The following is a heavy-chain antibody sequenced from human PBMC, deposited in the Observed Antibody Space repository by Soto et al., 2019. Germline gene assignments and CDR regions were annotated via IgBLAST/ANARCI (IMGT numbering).Heavy chain of an antibody. CDR2: INPSGGST. Sequence: GLEWMGIINPSGGSTSYAQKFQGRVTMTRDTSTSTVYMELSSLRSEDTAVYYCARVVYCSSTSCSRFDYWGQGTLVTVSS. CDR3: ARVVYCSSTSCSRFDY. D-gene: IGHD2-2*01. V-gene: IGHV1-46*01. J-gene: IGHJ4*02.